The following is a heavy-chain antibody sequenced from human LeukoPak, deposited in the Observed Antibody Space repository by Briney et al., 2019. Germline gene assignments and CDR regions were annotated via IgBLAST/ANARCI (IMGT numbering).Heavy chain of an antibody. V-gene: IGHV1-18*01. Sequence: ASVKVSCKTSGYTFSNYGISWVRQAPGQGLEWMGWISAYNGNTNYAQKLQGRVTMTTDTSTSTAYMELRNLRSDDTAVYYCAREIFGRRGLFDYWGQGTLVTVSS. J-gene: IGHJ4*02. CDR3: AREIFGRRGLFDY. CDR1: GYTFSNYG. CDR2: ISAYNGNT. D-gene: IGHD3/OR15-3a*01.